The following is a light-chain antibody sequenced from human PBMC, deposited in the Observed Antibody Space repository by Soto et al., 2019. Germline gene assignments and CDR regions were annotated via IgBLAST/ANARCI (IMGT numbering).Light chain of an antibody. CDR2: DAS. CDR1: QSVGSY. Sequence: EIVLTQSPATLSLSPGERATLSCRASQSVGSYLAWYQQKPGQAPRLLIYDASNRATGIPARFSGSGSGTDFTHTISSIGPEDFAVYYCQQRSNWPPSWTFGQGTKVEIK. CDR3: QQRSNWPPSWT. J-gene: IGKJ1*01. V-gene: IGKV3-11*01.